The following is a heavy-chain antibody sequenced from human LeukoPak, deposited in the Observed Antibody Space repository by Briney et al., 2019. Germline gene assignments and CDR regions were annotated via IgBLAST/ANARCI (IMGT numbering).Heavy chain of an antibody. D-gene: IGHD1-26*01. Sequence: GESLKISFKGSGYSFTSYWIGWVRQMPGKGLEWMGIIYPGDSDTRYSPSFQGQVTISADKSISTAYLQWSSLKASDTAMYYCARHHSGSYPLGAFDIWGQGTMVTVSS. CDR3: ARHHSGSYPLGAFDI. J-gene: IGHJ3*02. CDR1: GYSFTSYW. V-gene: IGHV5-51*01. CDR2: IYPGDSDT.